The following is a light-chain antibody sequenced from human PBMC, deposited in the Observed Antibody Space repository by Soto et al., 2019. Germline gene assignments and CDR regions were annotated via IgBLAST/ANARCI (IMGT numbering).Light chain of an antibody. CDR1: QSVSSSY. CDR3: QQYGSSPQWT. CDR2: GAS. J-gene: IGKJ1*01. V-gene: IGKV3-20*01. Sequence: EIVLTQSPGTLSLSPGERATLSCRASQSVSSSYLAWYQQKPGQAPRLLIYGASSRATDIPDRFSGSGSGTDFTLTISRLEPEAFAVYYCQQYGSSPQWTFGQGTKVEIK.